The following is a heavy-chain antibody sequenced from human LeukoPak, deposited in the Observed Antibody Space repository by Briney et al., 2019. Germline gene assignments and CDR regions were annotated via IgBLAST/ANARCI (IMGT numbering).Heavy chain of an antibody. CDR1: LYILSSYI. J-gene: IGHJ4*02. Sequence: GASVNVTCKASLYILSSYIISWVGQAAGQGREWMGWIDPNNGNTNYAQKLPGRVTMTKDTSTSTAYMELRSLRSDDTAVYYCARGSSSSWLNFEYWGQGTLVTVSS. CDR3: ARGSSSSWLNFEY. CDR2: IDPNNGNT. D-gene: IGHD6-13*01. V-gene: IGHV1-18*04.